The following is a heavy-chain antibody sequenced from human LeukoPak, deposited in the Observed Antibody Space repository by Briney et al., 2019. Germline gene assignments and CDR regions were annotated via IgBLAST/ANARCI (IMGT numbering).Heavy chain of an antibody. CDR1: GYTFTSYY. J-gene: IGHJ4*02. CDR3: ARDDAITVVRGVPDY. CDR2: INPSGGGT. D-gene: IGHD3-10*01. V-gene: IGHV1-46*01. Sequence: ASVKLSCKASGYTFTSYYMLWVRQAPGQGLEWMGMINPSGGGTIYAQKFQGRVIMTRDMSTSTVYMELSSLRSEDTAVYYCARDDAITVVRGVPDYWGQGALVTVSS.